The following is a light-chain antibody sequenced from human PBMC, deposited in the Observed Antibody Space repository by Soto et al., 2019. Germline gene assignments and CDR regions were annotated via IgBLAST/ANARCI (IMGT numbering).Light chain of an antibody. CDR1: QSISSY. CDR3: QQYNSYWT. Sequence: DIQMTQSPSSLSASVGDRVTITFRASQSISSYLNWYQQKPGKAPKLLIYAASSLQSGVPSRFSGSGSGTEFTLTISRLQPDDFATYYCQQYNSYWTFGQGTKVDI. J-gene: IGKJ1*01. V-gene: IGKV1-39*01. CDR2: AAS.